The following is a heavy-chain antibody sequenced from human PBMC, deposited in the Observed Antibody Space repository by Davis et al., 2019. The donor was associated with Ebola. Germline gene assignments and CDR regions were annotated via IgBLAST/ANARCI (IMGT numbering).Heavy chain of an antibody. CDR3: AREGSLRFLEWLQHFDY. J-gene: IGHJ4*02. CDR1: GYSFTTYA. CDR2: INTNTGNP. D-gene: IGHD3-3*01. V-gene: IGHV7-4-1*02. Sequence: ASVKVSCKASGYSFTTYAMNWVRQAPGQGLEWMGWINTNTGNPTYAQGFTGRFVFSLDTSVSTAYLQISSLKAEDTAVYYCAREGSLRFLEWLQHFDYWGQGTLVTVSS.